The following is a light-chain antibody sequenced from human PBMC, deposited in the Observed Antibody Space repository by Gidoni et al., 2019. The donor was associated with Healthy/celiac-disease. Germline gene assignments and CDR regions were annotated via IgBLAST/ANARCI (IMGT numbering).Light chain of an antibody. J-gene: IGKJ1*01. CDR1: QGISSY. CDR2: AAS. CDR3: QQYYSYSWT. Sequence: AIRMTQSPSSFSASTGDRVTITCRASQGISSYLAWYQQKPVKAPKLLIYAASTLQSGVPSRFSGSGSGTDFTLTISCLQSEDFATYYCQQYYSYSWTFXQXTKVEIK. V-gene: IGKV1-8*01.